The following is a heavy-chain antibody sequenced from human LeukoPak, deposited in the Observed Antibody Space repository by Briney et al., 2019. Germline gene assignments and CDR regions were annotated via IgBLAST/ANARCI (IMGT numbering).Heavy chain of an antibody. J-gene: IGHJ6*03. CDR2: ISAYNGNT. CDR3: ARGSSGYDYYYYYMDV. V-gene: IGHV1-18*01. CDR1: GYTFTSYG. Sequence: GASVKVSFKASGYTFTSYGISWVRQAPGQGLEWMGWISAYNGNTNYAQKLQGRVTMTTDTSTSTAYMELRSLRSDDTAVYYCARGSSGYDYYYYYMDVWGKGTTVTVSS. D-gene: IGHD5-12*01.